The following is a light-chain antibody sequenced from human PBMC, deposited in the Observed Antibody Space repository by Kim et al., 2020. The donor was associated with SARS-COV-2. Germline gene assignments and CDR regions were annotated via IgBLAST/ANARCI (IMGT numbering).Light chain of an antibody. Sequence: QAGLTQPPSVSKGLRQTATLTCAGNSNNVGNEGAAWLQQHQGHPPKLLSYRNNNRPSGISERLSASRSGNTASLTITGLQPEDEADYYCSAWDSSLCAWVFGRGTQLTVL. CDR3: SAWDSSLCAWV. CDR2: RNN. CDR1: SNNVGNEG. J-gene: IGLJ3*02. V-gene: IGLV10-54*01.